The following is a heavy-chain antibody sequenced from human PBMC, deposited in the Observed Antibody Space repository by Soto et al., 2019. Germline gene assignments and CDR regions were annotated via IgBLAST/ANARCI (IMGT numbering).Heavy chain of an antibody. Sequence: GGSLRLSCAASGFTFSSYGMHWVRQASGKGLEWVAVIWYDGSNKYYADSVKGRFTISRDNSKNTLYLQMNSLRAEDTAVYYCARRWYRSGVDWFDPWGQGNLVTFSS. CDR2: IWYDGSNK. V-gene: IGHV3-33*01. CDR3: ARRWYRSGVDWFDP. CDR1: GFTFSSYG. J-gene: IGHJ5*02. D-gene: IGHD6-19*01.